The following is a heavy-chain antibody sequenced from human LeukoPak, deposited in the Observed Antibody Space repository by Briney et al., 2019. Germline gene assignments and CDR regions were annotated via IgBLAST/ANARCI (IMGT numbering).Heavy chain of an antibody. CDR1: GFTFSSYW. D-gene: IGHD3-10*01. CDR2: INSDGSST. J-gene: IGHJ6*02. Sequence: GGSLRLSCAASGFTFSSYWMHWVRQAPGKGLVWVSRINSDGSSTSYADSVKGRFTISRDSAKNTLYLQMNSLRAEDTAVYYCRAVWFGDGVDVWGQGTTVTV. CDR3: RAVWFGDGVDV. V-gene: IGHV3-74*01.